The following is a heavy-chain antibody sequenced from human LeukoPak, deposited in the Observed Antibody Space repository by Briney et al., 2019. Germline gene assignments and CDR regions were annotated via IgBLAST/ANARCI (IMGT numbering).Heavy chain of an antibody. Sequence: SSETLSLTCTVSGGSISSYYWSWIRQPPGKGLEWIGYIYYSGSTNYNPSLKSRVTISVDTSKNQFSLKLSSVTAADTAVYYCARAIDWGSGRAFDIWGQRTMVTVSS. CDR1: GGSISSYY. D-gene: IGHD7-27*01. CDR3: ARAIDWGSGRAFDI. CDR2: IYYSGST. J-gene: IGHJ3*02. V-gene: IGHV4-59*01.